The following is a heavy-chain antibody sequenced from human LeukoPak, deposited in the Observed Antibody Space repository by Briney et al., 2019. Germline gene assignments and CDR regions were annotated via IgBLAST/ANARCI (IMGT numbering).Heavy chain of an antibody. CDR2: ISSSSSYI. J-gene: IGHJ4*02. CDR3: ARDRNKGYYDSSGLDY. Sequence: GVSLRLSCAASGFTFSSYSMNWVRQAPGKGLEWVSSISSSSSYIYYADSVKGRFTISRDNAKNSLYLQMNSLRDEDTAVYYCARDRNKGYYDSSGLDYWGQGTLVTVSS. V-gene: IGHV3-21*01. CDR1: GFTFSSYS. D-gene: IGHD3-22*01.